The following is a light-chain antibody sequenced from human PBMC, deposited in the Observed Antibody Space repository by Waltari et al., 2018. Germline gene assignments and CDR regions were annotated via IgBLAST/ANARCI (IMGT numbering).Light chain of an antibody. Sequence: EIVLTQSPATLSLSPGERATLSCRASQRVSVYLAWYQQKPCQAPRLLIFDASSRATGIPARFSGSGSGTDFTLTISSLEPEDFAVYYCQQRSNGLTFGGGTRVEIK. CDR3: QQRSNGLT. J-gene: IGKJ4*01. CDR1: QRVSVY. CDR2: DAS. V-gene: IGKV3-11*01.